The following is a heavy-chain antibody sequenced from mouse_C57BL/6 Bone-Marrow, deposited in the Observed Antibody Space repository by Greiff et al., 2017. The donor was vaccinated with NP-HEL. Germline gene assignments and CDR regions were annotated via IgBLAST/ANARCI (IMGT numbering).Heavy chain of an antibody. CDR3: ARHEESYYDNPPYAMDY. V-gene: IGHV1-62-2*01. Sequence: VQLQQSGAELVKPGASVKLSCKASGYTFTEYTIHWVKQRSGQGLEWIGWFYPGSGSIKYNEKFKDKATLTADKSSSTVYMELSRLTSEDSAVYFCARHEESYYDNPPYAMDYWGQGTSVTVSS. CDR1: GYTFTEYT. J-gene: IGHJ4*01. CDR2: FYPGSGSI. D-gene: IGHD2-1*01.